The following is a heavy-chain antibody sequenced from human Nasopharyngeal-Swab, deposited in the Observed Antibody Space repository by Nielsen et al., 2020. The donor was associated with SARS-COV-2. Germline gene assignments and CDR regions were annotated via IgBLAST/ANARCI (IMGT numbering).Heavy chain of an antibody. V-gene: IGHV3-23*01. CDR2: IGGSGGST. D-gene: IGHD3-10*01. CDR3: AKVRGVIPVDV. J-gene: IGHJ6*02. CDR1: GFTFRSYA. Sequence: GVLKISCAASGFTFRSYAMSWVRQAPGKGLEWVSGIGGSGGSTYYADSVKGRFTISRDNSKNTLYLQMNSLRAEDTAVYYCAKVRGVIPVDVWGQGTTVTVSS.